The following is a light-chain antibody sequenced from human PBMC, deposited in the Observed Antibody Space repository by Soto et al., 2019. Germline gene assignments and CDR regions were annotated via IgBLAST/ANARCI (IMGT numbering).Light chain of an antibody. CDR3: QKYGRSIPT. Sequence: EIVLTQSPCTLALSPGERATLSCRASQSVYKNFLAWYQQKPGQAPRLLINGASNRATGIPDRFSGSGAGTEFSLTIDRLEPEEFAVYLCQKYGRSIPTFGGGTKVAIK. J-gene: IGKJ4*01. CDR2: GAS. CDR1: QSVYKNF. V-gene: IGKV3-20*01.